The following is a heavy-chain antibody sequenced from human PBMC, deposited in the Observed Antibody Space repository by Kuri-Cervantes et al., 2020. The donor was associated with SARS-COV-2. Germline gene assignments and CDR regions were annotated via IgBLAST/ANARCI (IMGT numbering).Heavy chain of an antibody. V-gene: IGHV4-34*01. CDR2: INHSGST. D-gene: IGHD6-13*01. CDR3: ARQFGIAAAYYYYYYYMDV. Sequence: SETLSLTCAVYGGSFSGYSWGWIRQPPGKGLEWIGEINHSGSTNYNPSLKSRVTISVDTSKNQFSLKLSSVTAADTAVYYCARQFGIAAAYYYYYYYMDVWGKGTTVTVSS. CDR1: GGSFSGYS. J-gene: IGHJ6*03.